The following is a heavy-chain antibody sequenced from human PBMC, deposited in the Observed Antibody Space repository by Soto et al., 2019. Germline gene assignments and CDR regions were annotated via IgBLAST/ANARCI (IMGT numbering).Heavy chain of an antibody. CDR3: ARVRGSNSLDY. CDR2: IKQDGSEK. V-gene: IGHV3-7*05. J-gene: IGHJ4*02. CDR1: GFTLSSYW. Sequence: GGSLRLSCAASGFTLSSYWMTWVRQAPGKGLEWVANIKQDGSEKYYVDSVKGRFTISRDNAKNSLYLQMNSLRAEDTAVYYCARVRGSNSLDYWGQGTLVTVSS. D-gene: IGHD2-21*01.